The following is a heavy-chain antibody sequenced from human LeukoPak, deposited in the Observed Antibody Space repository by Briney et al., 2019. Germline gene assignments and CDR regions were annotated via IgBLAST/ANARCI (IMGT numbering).Heavy chain of an antibody. CDR3: AREGRYYDSSGYYIDY. CDR1: GFTFSIYA. J-gene: IGHJ4*02. D-gene: IGHD3-22*01. CDR2: ISYDGSRK. Sequence: PGGSLRLSCAASGFTFSIYAMHWVRQAPGKGLEWVAVISYDGSRKYSADSVKGRFTISRDHSKNTLYLQMNSLRAEDTAVYYCAREGRYYDSSGYYIDYWGQGTLVTVSS. V-gene: IGHV3-30*04.